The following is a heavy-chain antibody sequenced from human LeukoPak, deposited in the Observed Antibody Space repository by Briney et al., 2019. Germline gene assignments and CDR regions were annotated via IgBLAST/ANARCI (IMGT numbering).Heavy chain of an antibody. CDR1: GYAFTSYD. V-gene: IGHV1-8*01. CDR3: ARWVSGSFAEYGMDV. D-gene: IGHD1-26*01. CDR2: MNPNSGNT. Sequence: ASVKVSCKASGYAFTSYDINWVRQATGQGLEWMGWMNPNSGNTGYAQKFQGRVTMTRNTPISTAYMELSSLRSEDTAVYYCARWVSGSFAEYGMDVWGQGTTVTVSS. J-gene: IGHJ6*02.